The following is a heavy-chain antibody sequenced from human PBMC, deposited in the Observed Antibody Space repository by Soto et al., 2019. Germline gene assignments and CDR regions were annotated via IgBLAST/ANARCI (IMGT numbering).Heavy chain of an antibody. Sequence: VQLVESGGGLAKPGGALRLSCAASGFGLINYNMNWDRQSPGKGLEWVSSISSSSSYIHYADSVEGRFTISRDNTKNSLYLQMNSLRAEDTAVYYCARVTGNYYGCGPLDYWGHVTMVNVAA. CDR1: GFGLINYN. CDR3: ARVTGNYYGCGPLDY. V-gene: IGHV3-21*01. D-gene: IGHD3-10*01. J-gene: IGHJ4*01. CDR2: ISSSSSYI.